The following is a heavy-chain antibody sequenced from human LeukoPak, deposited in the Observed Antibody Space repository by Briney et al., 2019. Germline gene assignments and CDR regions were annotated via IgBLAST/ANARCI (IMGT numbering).Heavy chain of an antibody. CDR3: ARAFPFDDYGDPDAFDI. Sequence: SETLPLTCAVSGGSISSGGYYWSWIRQPPGKGLEWIGNIYHSGSTYYNPSLKSRVTISVDRSNNQFSLKLTSVTAADTAVYYCARAFPFDDYGDPDAFDIWGQGTMVTVSS. V-gene: IGHV4-30-2*01. J-gene: IGHJ3*02. D-gene: IGHD4-17*01. CDR2: IYHSGST. CDR1: GGSISSGGYY.